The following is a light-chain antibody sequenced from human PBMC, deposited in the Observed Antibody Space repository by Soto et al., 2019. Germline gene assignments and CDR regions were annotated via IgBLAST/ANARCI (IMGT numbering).Light chain of an antibody. CDR3: LQYYTTPEA. V-gene: IGKV4-1*01. Sequence: DIVMTQSPDSLAVSLGERPTINCKSSQSILYSSNNKNYLAWYQQKPGQRPKLLIYWASTRESGVPDRFSGSGSGTDFTLTISSLQAEDVAVYYCLQYYTTPEAFGQGTKVEIK. J-gene: IGKJ1*01. CDR2: WAS. CDR1: QSILYSSNNKNY.